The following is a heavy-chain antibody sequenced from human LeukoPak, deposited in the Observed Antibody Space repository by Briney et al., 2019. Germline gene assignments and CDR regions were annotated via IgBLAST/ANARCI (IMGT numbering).Heavy chain of an antibody. D-gene: IGHD3-3*01. V-gene: IGHV3-23*01. J-gene: IGHJ4*02. CDR1: GFTFSSYA. CDR2: ISGSGGST. CDR3: AKTRGTIFGVVMRFDY. Sequence: GGSLRLSCAASGFTFSSYAMSWVRQAPGKGLEWVSAISGSGGSTYYADSVKGRFTISRDNSKNTLYLQMNSLRAEDTAVYYCAKTRGTIFGVVMRFDYWGQGTLVTVSS.